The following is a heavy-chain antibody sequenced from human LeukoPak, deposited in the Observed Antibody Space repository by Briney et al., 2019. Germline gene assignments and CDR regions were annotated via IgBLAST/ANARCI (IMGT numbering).Heavy chain of an antibody. CDR2: ISSSSSYI. CDR3: AREAYSSGYGGFDP. V-gene: IGHV3-21*01. J-gene: IGHJ5*02. CDR1: GFTFSSYS. D-gene: IGHD6-19*01. Sequence: GGSLRLSCAASGFTFSSYSMNWVRQAPGKGLEWVSSISSSSSYIYYADSVKGRFTISRDNAKNSLYLQMNSLRAEDTAVYYCAREAYSSGYGGFDPWGQGTLVTVSS.